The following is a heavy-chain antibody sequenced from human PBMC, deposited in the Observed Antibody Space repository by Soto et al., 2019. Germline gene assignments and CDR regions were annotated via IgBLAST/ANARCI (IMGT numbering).Heavy chain of an antibody. Sequence: QITLKESGPTLVKPTQTLTLTCTFSGFSLSTSGVGVAWIRQPPGKALECLALIYWDDDKRYRPSLESRLTLTQDTYKNQVVLTMTNMESVDTATYSCAYLPCSGGSCYWFSFSGMDVWGPGTTVTVSS. CDR3: AYLPCSGGSCYWFSFSGMDV. V-gene: IGHV2-5*02. D-gene: IGHD2-15*01. CDR1: GFSLSTSGVG. J-gene: IGHJ6*02. CDR2: IYWDDDK.